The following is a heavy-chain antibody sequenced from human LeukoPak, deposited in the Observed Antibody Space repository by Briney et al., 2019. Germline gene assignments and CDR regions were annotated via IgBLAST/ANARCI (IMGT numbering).Heavy chain of an antibody. V-gene: IGHV1-24*01. CDR3: ATSGDIVVVPAAIDYHYGMDV. Sequence: ASVKLSCKVSGYTFTELSMHWVRQAPGKGLEWMGGFDPEDGETIYAQNVKGRVTMTEDTSTNTAYMELSSLRSEDTAVYYCATSGDIVVVPAAIDYHYGMDVWGQGTTVTVSS. J-gene: IGHJ6*02. CDR2: FDPEDGET. D-gene: IGHD2-2*02. CDR1: GYTFTELS.